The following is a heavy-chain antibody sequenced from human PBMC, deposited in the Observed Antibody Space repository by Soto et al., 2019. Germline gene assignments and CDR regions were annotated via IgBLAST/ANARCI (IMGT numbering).Heavy chain of an antibody. Sequence: SMRLPRAVAEFTFGSYSMHWVSQAQDKGLEWVAVISYDGSNKYYADSVKGRFTISRDNSKNTLYQQMNSLRAEDTAVYYCAKRGYSYGFLGSYYSYMDVWGKGTTVTVSS. J-gene: IGHJ6*03. CDR1: EFTFGSYS. D-gene: IGHD5-18*01. V-gene: IGHV3-30*18. CDR3: AKRGYSYGFLGSYYSYMDV. CDR2: ISYDGSNK.